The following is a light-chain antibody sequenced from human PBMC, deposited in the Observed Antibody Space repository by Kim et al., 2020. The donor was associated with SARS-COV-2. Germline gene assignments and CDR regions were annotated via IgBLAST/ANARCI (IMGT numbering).Light chain of an antibody. J-gene: IGKJ1*01. CDR3: QKYNSAPRT. CDR2: AAS. V-gene: IGKV1-27*01. CDR1: QGISNY. Sequence: ASVGNRCTITCRASQGISNYLAWYQQKPGKVPKLLIYAASTLQSGVPSRFSGSGSGTDFTLTISSLQPEDVATYYCQKYNSAPRTFGQGTKVDIK.